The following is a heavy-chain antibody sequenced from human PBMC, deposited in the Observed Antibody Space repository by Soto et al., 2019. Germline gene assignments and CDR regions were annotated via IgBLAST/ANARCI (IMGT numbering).Heavy chain of an antibody. CDR1: GYSLSALS. D-gene: IGHD3-10*01. Sequence: AASVKVSCKVSGYSLSALSIHWVRQAPGKGLEWMGGFDPEEGETTYAQKVQGRVTMTEDTSTDTAYMDLRSLRSEDTAVYYCATDRGDAFDIWGQGTMVTV. J-gene: IGHJ3*02. CDR3: ATDRGDAFDI. V-gene: IGHV1-24*01. CDR2: FDPEEGET.